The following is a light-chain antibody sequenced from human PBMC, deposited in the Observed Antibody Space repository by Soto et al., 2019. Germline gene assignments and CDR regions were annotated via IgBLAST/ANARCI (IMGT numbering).Light chain of an antibody. CDR2: DNT. V-gene: IGLV1-40*01. CDR1: SSNIGAGYD. Sequence: QAVVTQPPSVSGAPGQRVTISCTGSSSNIGAGYDVHWYQKLPGTAPKLLIYDNTNRPSGVPDRFSGSKSGTSASLAITGLQSDDEADYYCQSYDSSLIGSVFGGGTQLTVL. CDR3: QSYDSSLIGSV. J-gene: IGLJ7*01.